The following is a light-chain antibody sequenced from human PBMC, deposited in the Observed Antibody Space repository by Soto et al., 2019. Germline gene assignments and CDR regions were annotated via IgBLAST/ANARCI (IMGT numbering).Light chain of an antibody. CDR3: QQSYSAPRT. CDR1: QTISTY. J-gene: IGKJ1*01. CDR2: AAS. Sequence: DIQMTQSPSSLSAFVGDRVTITCRASQTISTYLNWYQQKPGKAPKLLIYAASSLQSGVPSRFSGSGSGTDFILNISSLQPEDFATYYCQQSYSAPRTFGQGTRVEVK. V-gene: IGKV1-39*01.